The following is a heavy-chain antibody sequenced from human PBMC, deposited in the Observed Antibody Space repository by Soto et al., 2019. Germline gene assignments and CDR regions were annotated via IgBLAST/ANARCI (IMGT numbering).Heavy chain of an antibody. D-gene: IGHD3-22*01. CDR1: DDSSCSAW. CDR3: TTDSYSTIIIARFDY. CDR2: IKSKTDGGTT. Sequence: HGVSQRDPSSAVDDSSCSAWISCIHKDQRKGLEWVGRIKSKTDGGTTDYAEPVKGRFAISRDDSNNMVYLQMNSLKIEDTAVYYCTTDSYSTIIIARFDYWGHGTLVTVSS. J-gene: IGHJ4*01. V-gene: IGHV3-15*07.